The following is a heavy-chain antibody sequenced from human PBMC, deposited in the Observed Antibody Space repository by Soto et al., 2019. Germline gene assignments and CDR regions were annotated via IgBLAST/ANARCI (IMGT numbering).Heavy chain of an antibody. CDR1: GGTFNSYD. CDR2: IIPIFGTA. Sequence: SVKVSCKXSGGTFNSYDINWVRQAPGQGLEWMGGIIPIFGTANYAQKFQGRVTITADESTSTAYMELSSLRSEDTAVYYCASSERGGYYYGMDVWGQGTTVTVSS. CDR3: ASSERGGYYYGMDV. V-gene: IGHV1-69*13. D-gene: IGHD3-16*01. J-gene: IGHJ6*02.